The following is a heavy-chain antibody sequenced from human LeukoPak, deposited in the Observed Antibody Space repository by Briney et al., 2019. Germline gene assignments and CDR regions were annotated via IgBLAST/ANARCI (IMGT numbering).Heavy chain of an antibody. CDR3: ARRNGSYVRLSAFDI. CDR2: ISAYNGNT. J-gene: IGHJ3*02. D-gene: IGHD1-26*01. Sequence: ASVKVSCKASGYTFTSYGISWVRQAPGQGLEWMGWISAYNGNTNYAQKLQGRVTMTTDTSTSTAYMELRSLRSDDTAVYYCARRNGSYVRLSAFDIWGQGTMVTVSS. CDR1: GYTFTSYG. V-gene: IGHV1-18*01.